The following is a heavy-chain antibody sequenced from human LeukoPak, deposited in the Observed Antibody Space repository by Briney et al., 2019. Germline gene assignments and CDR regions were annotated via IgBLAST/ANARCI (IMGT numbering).Heavy chain of an antibody. D-gene: IGHD3-22*01. CDR1: GFTFSSYW. J-gene: IGHJ4*02. CDR2: ISGSGGYT. CDR3: AKQSLYDSSGHFHY. V-gene: IGHV3-23*01. Sequence: GGSLRLSCAVSGFTFSSYWMTWVRQAPGKGLEWVSTISGSGGYTYSADSVRGRFTISRDNSKNTLFLRMNSLRAEDTAVYFCAKQSLYDSSGHFHYWGQGTLVTVSS.